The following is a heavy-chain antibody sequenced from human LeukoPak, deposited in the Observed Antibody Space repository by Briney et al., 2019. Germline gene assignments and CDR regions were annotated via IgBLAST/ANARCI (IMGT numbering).Heavy chain of an antibody. D-gene: IGHD3-10*01. Sequence: PGGSLRLSCAASGFTFDSYAMNWVRQAPGKGLEWVSAISGSGDNTYYADSVKGRFTISRDNSKNTLYLQMNSLRAEDTAVYFCVSHSWGNYYGSGSYHYWGQGTLVTVSS. CDR3: VSHSWGNYYGSGSYHY. CDR2: ISGSGDNT. V-gene: IGHV3-23*01. CDR1: GFTFDSYA. J-gene: IGHJ4*02.